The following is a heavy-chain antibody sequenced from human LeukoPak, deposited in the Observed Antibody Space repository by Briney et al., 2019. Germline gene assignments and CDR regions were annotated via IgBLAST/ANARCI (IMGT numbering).Heavy chain of an antibody. V-gene: IGHV3-9*01. CDR3: AKAPPYYSDSSGYFQH. CDR1: GFTFDDSA. D-gene: IGHD3-22*01. CDR2: ISWNSGII. J-gene: IGHJ1*01. Sequence: GGSLRLSCAASGFTFDDSAMHWVRQVPGKGLEWASGISWNSGIIDYADSVKGRFTISRDNAKNSLYLQMNNLRPDDTAFYYCAKAPPYYSDSSGYFQHWGQGTLVTVSS.